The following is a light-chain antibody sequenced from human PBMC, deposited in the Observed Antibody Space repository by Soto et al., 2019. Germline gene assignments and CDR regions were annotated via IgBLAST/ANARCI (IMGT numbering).Light chain of an antibody. CDR2: DAS. J-gene: IGKJ1*01. CDR3: QQRADWWT. Sequence: EIVLTHSPGTLSLSPGERATLSCRASQSLSSHLAWYQQKPGQAPRLLIDDASNRATGIPARFSGSGSGTDFTLTISSLEPEDSAVYYCQQRADWWTFGQGTKVDIK. V-gene: IGKV3-11*01. CDR1: QSLSSH.